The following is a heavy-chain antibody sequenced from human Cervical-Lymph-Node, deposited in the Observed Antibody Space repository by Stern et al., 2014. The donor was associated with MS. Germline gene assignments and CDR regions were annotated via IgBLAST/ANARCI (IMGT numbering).Heavy chain of an antibody. CDR2: IYPGDSDT. V-gene: IGHV5-51*03. D-gene: IGHD6-6*01. CDR3: ASYRVEYSSSSGWFDP. Sequence: EVQLVESGAEVKKPGESLKISCKGSGYSFTSYWIGWVRQMPGKGLEWMGIIYPGDSDTRYSPSFQGQVTISADKSISTAYLQWSSLKASDTAMYYCASYRVEYSSSSGWFDPWGQGTLVTVSS. J-gene: IGHJ5*02. CDR1: GYSFTSYW.